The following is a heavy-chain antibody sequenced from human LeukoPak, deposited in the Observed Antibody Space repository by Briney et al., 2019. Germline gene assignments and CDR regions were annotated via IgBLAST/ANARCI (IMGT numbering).Heavy chain of an antibody. CDR2: INPNSGGT. J-gene: IGHJ4*02. V-gene: IGHV1-2*02. CDR1: GYTFTGYY. CDR3: AREIRDGYIYFDY. D-gene: IGHD5-24*01. Sequence: ASVKVSCKASGYTFTGYYMHWVRQAPGQGLEWMGWINPNSGGTSYAQKFQGRVTMTRDTSISTAYMELSRLRSDDTAVYYCAREIRDGYIYFDYWGQGTLVTVSS.